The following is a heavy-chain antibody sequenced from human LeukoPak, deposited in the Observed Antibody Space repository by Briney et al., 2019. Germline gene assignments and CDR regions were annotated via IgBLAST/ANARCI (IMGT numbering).Heavy chain of an antibody. CDR3: ARWSNYDYLWGTYRYTGSFEY. CDR2: ISYDGSNR. CDR1: GLTFSSYG. D-gene: IGHD3-16*02. V-gene: IGHV3-30*03. Sequence: GGSLRLSCAVSGLTFSSYGMHWVRQAPGKGLEWVAVISYDGSNRYYADSVKGRFTISRDNSKNTLYLQMNSLRTEDTAVYYCARWSNYDYLWGTYRYTGSFEYWGQGTRVTVSS. J-gene: IGHJ4*02.